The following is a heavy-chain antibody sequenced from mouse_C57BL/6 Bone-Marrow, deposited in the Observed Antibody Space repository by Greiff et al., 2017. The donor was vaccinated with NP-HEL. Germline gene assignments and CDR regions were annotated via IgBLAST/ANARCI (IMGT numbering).Heavy chain of an antibody. CDR1: GYTFTSYW. D-gene: IGHD1-1*01. V-gene: IGHV1-55*01. Sequence: QVQLQQSGAELVKPGASVKMSCKASGYTFTSYWITWVKQRPGQGLEWIGVIYPGSGSTNYNEKFKSKATLTVDTSSSTAYMQLSSLTSEDSAVYYCASLYYYGSSYWYFDGWGTGTTVTVSS. J-gene: IGHJ1*03. CDR3: ASLYYYGSSYWYFDG. CDR2: IYPGSGST.